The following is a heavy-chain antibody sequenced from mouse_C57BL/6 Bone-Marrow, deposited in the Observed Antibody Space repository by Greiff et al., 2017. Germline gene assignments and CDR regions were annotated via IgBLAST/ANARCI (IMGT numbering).Heavy chain of an antibody. CDR1: GYSITSGYD. CDR2: ISYSGST. CDR3: ARACYLWFAY. V-gene: IGHV3-1*01. D-gene: IGHD2-12*01. J-gene: IGHJ3*01. Sequence: EVQLQESGPGMVKPSQSLSLTCTVTGYSITSGYDWHWIRHFPGNKLEWMGYISYSGSTNYNPSLKSRISITHDTSKNQFFLKLNSVTTEDTATYYCARACYLWFAYWGQGTLVTVSA.